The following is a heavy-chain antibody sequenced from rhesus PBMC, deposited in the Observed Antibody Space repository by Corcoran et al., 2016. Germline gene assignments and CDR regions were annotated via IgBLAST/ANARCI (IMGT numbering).Heavy chain of an antibody. D-gene: IGHD4-29*01. Sequence: QAQLQESGPGLVKPSETLSLTCTVSGASVSSNWWSWIRQPPGKGLVWIGEIHGKRGSTNYNPSLNSRVTISKDASKNQFSLKLISVTAADTAVYYCARAPYGSSYDYWGQGVLVTVSS. CDR2: IHGKRGST. CDR1: GASVSSNW. V-gene: IGHV4-80*01. J-gene: IGHJ4*01. CDR3: ARAPYGSSYDY.